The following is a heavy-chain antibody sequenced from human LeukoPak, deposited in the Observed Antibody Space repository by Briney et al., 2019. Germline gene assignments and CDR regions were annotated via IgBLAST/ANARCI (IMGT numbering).Heavy chain of an antibody. D-gene: IGHD3-10*01. CDR2: INPNSGGT. CDR1: GYTFTGYY. V-gene: IGHV1-2*02. Sequence: ASVKVSCKASGYTFTGYYMHWVRQAPGQGLVWMGWINPNSGGTNHAQKFQGRVTMTRDTSISTAYMELSRLRSDDTAVYYCARDRPLDADDYYGFYYFDYWGQGTLVTVSS. CDR3: ARDRPLDADDYYGFYYFDY. J-gene: IGHJ4*02.